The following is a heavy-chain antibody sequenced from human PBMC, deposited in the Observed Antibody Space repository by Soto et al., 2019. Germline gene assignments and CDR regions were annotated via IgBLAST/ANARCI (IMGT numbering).Heavy chain of an antibody. CDR1: GGSISSSSYY. Sequence: LSLTCTVSGGSISSSSYYWGWIRQPPGKGLEWIGSIYYSGSTYYNPSLKSRVTISVDTSKNQFSLKLSSVTAADTAVYYCATPLIRFLEWSPGAFDIWGQGTMVTVSS. V-gene: IGHV4-39*01. D-gene: IGHD3-3*01. CDR2: IYYSGST. J-gene: IGHJ3*02. CDR3: ATPLIRFLEWSPGAFDI.